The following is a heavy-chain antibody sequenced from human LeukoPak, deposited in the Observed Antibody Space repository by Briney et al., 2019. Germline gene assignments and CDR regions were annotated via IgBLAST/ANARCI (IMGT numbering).Heavy chain of an antibody. CDR2: ISAYNGNT. CDR3: ARALRDFWSGYYFDY. V-gene: IGHV1-18*01. CDR1: GYTFTSYG. Sequence: GASVKVSCKASGYTFTSYGIIWVRQAPGQGLEWMGWISAYNGNTNYAQKLQGRVTMTTDTSTSTAYMELRSLRSDDTAVYYCARALRDFWSGYYFDYWGQGTLVTVSS. D-gene: IGHD3-3*01. J-gene: IGHJ4*02.